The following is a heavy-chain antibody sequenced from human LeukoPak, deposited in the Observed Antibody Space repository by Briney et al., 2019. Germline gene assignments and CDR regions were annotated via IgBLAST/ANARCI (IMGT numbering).Heavy chain of an antibody. CDR3: ARGGRRRCSSTSCYGFDP. CDR1: GGSISSGGYY. J-gene: IGHJ5*02. CDR2: IYYSGST. V-gene: IGHV4-31*03. Sequence: SETLSLTCTVSGGSISSGGYYWSWIRQHPGKGLEWIGCIYYSGSTYYNPSLKSRVTISVDTPKNQFSLKLSSVTAADTAVYYCARGGRRRCSSTSCYGFDPWGQGTLVTVSS. D-gene: IGHD2-2*01.